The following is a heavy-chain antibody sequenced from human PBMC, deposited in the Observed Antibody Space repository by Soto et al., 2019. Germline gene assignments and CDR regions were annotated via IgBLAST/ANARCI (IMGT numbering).Heavy chain of an antibody. D-gene: IGHD1-1*01. J-gene: IGHJ6*03. Sequence: GGSLRLSCAASGFTFSSYGMHWVRQAPGKGLEWVAVIWYDGSNKYYADSVKGRFTISRDNSKNTLYLQMNSLRAEDTAVYYCARDRTGTTNYYYYYMDVWGKGTTVTVSS. CDR3: ARDRTGTTNYYYYYMDV. V-gene: IGHV3-33*01. CDR2: IWYDGSNK. CDR1: GFTFSSYG.